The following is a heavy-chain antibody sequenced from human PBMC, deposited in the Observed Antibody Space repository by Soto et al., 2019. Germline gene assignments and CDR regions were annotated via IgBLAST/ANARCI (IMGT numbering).Heavy chain of an antibody. CDR2: IYYSGGA. CDR3: ARTPDSGKNWFDP. J-gene: IGHJ5*02. D-gene: IGHD6-19*01. Sequence: SETLSLTCSVSGGSISSGGYYWSWIRQHPEKGLEWIGYIYYSGGAYYNPSLKSRLIISVDTSKNQFSLKLTSVTAADTAVYYCARTPDSGKNWFDPWGQGTQVTVSS. CDR1: GGSISSGGYY. V-gene: IGHV4-31*03.